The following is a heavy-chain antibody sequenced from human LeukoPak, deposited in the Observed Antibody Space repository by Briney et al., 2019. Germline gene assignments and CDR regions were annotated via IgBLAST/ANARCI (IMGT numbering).Heavy chain of an antibody. Sequence: KSSETLSLTCAVYGGSFSGYYWSWIRQPPGKGLEWIGEINHSGSTNYNPSLKSRVTISVDTSKNQFSLKLSSVTAADTAVYYCARGIARPLNVFVVVPAATGHHWMDPWGQGTLVTVSS. CDR3: ARGIARPLNVFVVVPAATGHHWMDP. CDR2: INHSGST. V-gene: IGHV4-34*01. J-gene: IGHJ5*02. D-gene: IGHD2-2*01. CDR1: GGSFSGYY.